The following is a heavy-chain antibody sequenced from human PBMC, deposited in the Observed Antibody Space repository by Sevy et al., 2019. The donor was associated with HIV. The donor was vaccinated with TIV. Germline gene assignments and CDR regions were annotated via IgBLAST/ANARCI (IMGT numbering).Heavy chain of an antibody. CDR3: ARDLGYESTGYLPLFDN. V-gene: IGHV3-30-3*01. CDR1: GFTFSTHA. Sequence: GGSLRLSCAASGFTFSTHAMHWVRQAPGKGLEWVAIISYDGNIEYYPDSVKGRFIISRDDSKNTLYLQMNSLRSEDTALYYCARDLGYESTGYLPLFDNWGQGTLVTVSS. CDR2: ISYDGNIE. D-gene: IGHD3-22*01. J-gene: IGHJ4*02.